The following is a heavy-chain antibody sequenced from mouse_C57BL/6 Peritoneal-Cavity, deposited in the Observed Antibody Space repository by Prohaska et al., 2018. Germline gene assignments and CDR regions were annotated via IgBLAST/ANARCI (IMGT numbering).Heavy chain of an antibody. Sequence: EVQLVESGGGLVQPKGSLKLSCAASGFSFNTYAINWVRPAPGKCLEWVASIRSKSNNYVTYYDDSVKDRVTISRDDSESMLYLQMNNLKTEDTAMYYWGRHENFDVWGTGTTVTVSS. CDR1: GFSFNTYA. J-gene: IGHJ1*03. V-gene: IGHV10-1*01. CDR2: IRSKSNNYVT. CDR3: GRHENFDV.